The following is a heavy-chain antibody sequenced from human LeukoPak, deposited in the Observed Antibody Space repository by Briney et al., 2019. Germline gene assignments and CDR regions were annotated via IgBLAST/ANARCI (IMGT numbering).Heavy chain of an antibody. V-gene: IGHV1-2*02. CDR1: GYIFTDHF. J-gene: IGHJ4*02. CDR3: ARVSTAMAEKLDY. D-gene: IGHD5-18*01. CDR2: INPNSGGT. Sequence: ASVKVSCKASGYIFTDHFMQWVRHAPGQGLEWMGWINPNSGGTNYAQKFQGRVTMTRDTSISTAYMELSRLRSDDTAVYYCARVSTAMAEKLDYWGQGTLVTVSS.